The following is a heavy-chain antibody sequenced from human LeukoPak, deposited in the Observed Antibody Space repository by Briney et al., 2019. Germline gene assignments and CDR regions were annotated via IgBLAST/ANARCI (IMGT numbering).Heavy chain of an antibody. CDR3: ASLITGLWFGKGPYMDV. D-gene: IGHD3-10*01. J-gene: IGHJ6*03. V-gene: IGHV1-69*06. CDR1: GGTFSSYA. CDR2: IIPIFGTA. Sequence: GASVKVSCKASGGTFSSYAISWVRQAPGQGLEWMGGIIPIFGTANYAQKFQGRVTITADKSTSTAYTELSSLRSEDTAVYYCASLITGLWFGKGPYMDVWGKGTTVTVSS.